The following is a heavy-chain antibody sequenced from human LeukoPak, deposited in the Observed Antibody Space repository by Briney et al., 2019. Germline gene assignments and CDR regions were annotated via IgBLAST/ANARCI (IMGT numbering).Heavy chain of an antibody. J-gene: IGHJ4*02. CDR2: LDQDGSEQ. D-gene: IGHD3-3*01. CDR1: GFSFSNYW. V-gene: IGHV3-7*01. Sequence: GGSLRLSCAASGFSFSNYWMAWVRQPPRKGLEWVAHLDQDGSEQEFVDSVKGRFTISRDNARKSLYLQMNSLRAEDTAVYYCARWRGAQSEFDNWGQGTLVTVAS. CDR3: ARWRGAQSEFDN.